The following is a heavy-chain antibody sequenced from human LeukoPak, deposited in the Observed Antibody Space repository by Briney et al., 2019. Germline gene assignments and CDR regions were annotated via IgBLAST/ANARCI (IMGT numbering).Heavy chain of an antibody. CDR1: GFSLSTSGVG. J-gene: IGHJ4*02. D-gene: IGHD3-10*01. V-gene: IGHV2-5*02. CDR2: IYWDDDK. Sequence: SGPTLVKPTQTLTLTCTFSGFSLSTSGVGVGWIRQPPGKALEWLALIYWDDDKRYSPSLKSRLTITKDTSKNQVVLTMTNMDPVDTATYYCAHSFRSLLLWFGEFDYWGQGTLVTVSS. CDR3: AHSFRSLLLWFGEFDY.